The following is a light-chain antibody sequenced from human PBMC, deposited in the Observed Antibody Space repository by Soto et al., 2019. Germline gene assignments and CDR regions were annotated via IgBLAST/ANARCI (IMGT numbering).Light chain of an antibody. CDR2: RSN. Sequence: QSVLTQPPSASGTPGQRVTISCSGSSSNNGSNYVYWYQHLPGTAPNLLIYRSNQRPSGVPDRFSGSKSATSASLAISGLRSEDGADYYCAAWDDSLSGVIFGGGTKVTVL. V-gene: IGLV1-47*01. CDR1: SSNNGSNY. J-gene: IGLJ2*01. CDR3: AAWDDSLSGVI.